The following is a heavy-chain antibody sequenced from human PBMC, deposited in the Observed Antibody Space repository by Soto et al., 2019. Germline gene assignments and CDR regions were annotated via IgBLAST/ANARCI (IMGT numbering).Heavy chain of an antibody. D-gene: IGHD3-9*01. CDR2: IYPGDSDT. CDR1: GYSFTSYW. J-gene: IGHJ3*02. Sequence: PGESLKISCKGSGYSFTSYWIGWVRQMPGKGLEWMGIIYPGDSDTRYSPSFQGQVSISADKSINTAYLQWSSLKASDTAMYYCARHPPTYYDILTGSDSAFDIWGLGTVLTVSS. V-gene: IGHV5-51*01. CDR3: ARHPPTYYDILTGSDSAFDI.